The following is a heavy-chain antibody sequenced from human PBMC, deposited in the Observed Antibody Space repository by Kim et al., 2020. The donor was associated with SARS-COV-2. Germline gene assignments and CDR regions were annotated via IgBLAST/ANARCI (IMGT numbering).Heavy chain of an antibody. D-gene: IGHD6-19*01. Sequence: GGSLRLSCAASGFTFSGSAMHWVRQASGKGLEWVGRSRSKANSYATAYAASVKGRFTISRDDSKNTAYLQMNSLKTEDTAVYYCTRHLDPYSSGWNYYYYYGMDVWGQGTTVTVSS. CDR1: GFTFSGSA. V-gene: IGHV3-73*01. J-gene: IGHJ6*02. CDR2: SRSKANSYAT. CDR3: TRHLDPYSSGWNYYYYYGMDV.